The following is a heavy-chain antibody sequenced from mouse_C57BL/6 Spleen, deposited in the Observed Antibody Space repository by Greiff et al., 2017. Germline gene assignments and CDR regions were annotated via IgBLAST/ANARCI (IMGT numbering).Heavy chain of an antibody. Sequence: QVQLQQSGAELARPGASVKLSCKASGYTFTSYGISWVKQRTGQGLEWIGEIYPRSGNTHYNEKFKGKATLTADKSSSTAYMELRSLTSEDSAVYFCARSSYERGAMDYWGQGTSVTVSS. V-gene: IGHV1-81*01. D-gene: IGHD1-1*01. J-gene: IGHJ4*01. CDR1: GYTFTSYG. CDR3: ARSSYERGAMDY. CDR2: IYPRSGNT.